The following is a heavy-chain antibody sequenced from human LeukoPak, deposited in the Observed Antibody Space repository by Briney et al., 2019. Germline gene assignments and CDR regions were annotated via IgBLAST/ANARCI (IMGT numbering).Heavy chain of an antibody. J-gene: IGHJ4*02. V-gene: IGHV4-34*01. Sequence: SETLSLTCAVYGRSFSGYYWSWIRQPPGKGLEWIGEINHSGSTNYNPSLKSRVTISVDTSKNQFSLKLSSVTAADTAVYYCARAGDSSGYSDYWGQGTLVTVSS. CDR3: ARAGDSSGYSDY. CDR2: INHSGST. CDR1: GRSFSGYY. D-gene: IGHD3-22*01.